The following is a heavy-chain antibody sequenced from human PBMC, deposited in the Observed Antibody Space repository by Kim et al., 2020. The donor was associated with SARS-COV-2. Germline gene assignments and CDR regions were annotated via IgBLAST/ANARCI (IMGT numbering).Heavy chain of an antibody. D-gene: IGHD3-3*01. CDR3: ARRAEVLRGAFDI. CDR2: IYYSGST. J-gene: IGHJ3*02. Sequence: SETLSLTCTVSGGSISSSSYYWGWIRQPPGKGLEWIGSIYYSGSTYYNPSLKSRVTISVDTSKNQFSLKLSSVTAADTAVYYCARRAEVLRGAFDIWGQGTMVTVSS. CDR1: GGSISSSSYY. V-gene: IGHV4-39*01.